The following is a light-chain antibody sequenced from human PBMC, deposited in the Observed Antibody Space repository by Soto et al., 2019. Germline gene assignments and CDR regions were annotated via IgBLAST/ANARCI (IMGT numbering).Light chain of an antibody. CDR1: QGVSSY. V-gene: IGKV3D-15*01. CDR3: QQYENWPWT. J-gene: IGKJ1*01. CDR2: KAS. Sequence: EIVLTQSPSTLSVSPGERATLSCRASQGVSSYLAWYQQKPGQAPRLLIYKASTRTSGIPPRFSGSGSGTDFTLPISSLQSEDFAVYYCQQYENWPWTFGQGTKV.